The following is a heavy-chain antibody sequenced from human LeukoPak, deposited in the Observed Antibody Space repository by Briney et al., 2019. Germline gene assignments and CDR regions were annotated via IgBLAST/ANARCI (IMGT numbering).Heavy chain of an antibody. CDR3: ASRYGSGSQNHAFDI. J-gene: IGHJ3*02. Sequence: PSETLSLTCTVSGYSISSGYYWGWIRQPPGKGLEWIGSIYYSGSTYYNPSLKSRVTISVDTSKNQFSLKLSSVTAADTAVYYCASRYGSGSQNHAFDIWGQGTMVTVSS. D-gene: IGHD3-10*01. V-gene: IGHV4-38-2*02. CDR1: GYSISSGYY. CDR2: IYYSGST.